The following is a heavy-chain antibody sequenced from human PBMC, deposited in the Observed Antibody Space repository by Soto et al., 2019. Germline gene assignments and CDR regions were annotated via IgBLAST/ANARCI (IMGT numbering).Heavy chain of an antibody. CDR3: ATSYGSGYRAFDY. J-gene: IGHJ4*02. V-gene: IGHV1-69*04. CDR2: VNPILSMS. CDR1: GYSFTNYD. D-gene: IGHD3-10*01. Sequence: ASVKVSCKASGYSFTNYDIHWVRQAPGLGLEWMGRVNPILSMSNYAQKFQGRVTMTADKSTSTAYMELRSLRSEDTAFYYCATSYGSGYRAFDYWGQGALVTVSS.